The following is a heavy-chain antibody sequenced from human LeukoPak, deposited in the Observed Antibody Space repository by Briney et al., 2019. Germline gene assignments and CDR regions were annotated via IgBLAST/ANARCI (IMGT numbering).Heavy chain of an antibody. CDR1: GFTFSDAW. Sequence: KPGGSLRLSCAASGFTFSDAWMSCVRQTPGKGLEWVGRIKSKIDGGTTDYAAPVKGRFTISRDDSENTLYLQMNSLKTEDTAVYYCTTGTGEKYWGQGALVTVSS. D-gene: IGHD7-27*01. CDR2: IKSKIDGGTT. V-gene: IGHV3-15*01. CDR3: TTGTGEKY. J-gene: IGHJ4*02.